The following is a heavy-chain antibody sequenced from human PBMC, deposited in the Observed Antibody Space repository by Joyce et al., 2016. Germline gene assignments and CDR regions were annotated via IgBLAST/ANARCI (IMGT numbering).Heavy chain of an antibody. CDR3: AKARTVVVAYTLRDGFDV. J-gene: IGHJ3*01. CDR2: IGASGSGR. D-gene: IGHD2-15*01. CDR1: QTRSNIYV. V-gene: IGHV3-23*04. Sequence: EMQLEDSGGTLVHPGGSLRLSCKVSQTRSNIYVMAWVRQAPGKGLEGVSGIGASGSGRYYADSVKGRFAISRDNSKNMMYLQMSSLRTEDTAIYYCAKARTVVVAYTLRDGFDVWGQGTMVTVSS.